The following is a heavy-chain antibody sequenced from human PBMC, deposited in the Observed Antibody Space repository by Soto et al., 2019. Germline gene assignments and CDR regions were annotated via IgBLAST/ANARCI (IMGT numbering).Heavy chain of an antibody. D-gene: IGHD5-18*01. J-gene: IGHJ6*02. CDR3: ARSGYSYGYNYYYYGMDA. CDR2: ISSGSTTI. CDR1: GFTFSSYE. Sequence: LRLSCAASGFTFSSYEMHWVRQAPGKGLEWVSYISSGSTTIHYADSVKGRFTISRDNAKNSLYLQMHSLRAEDTAAYYCARSGYSYGYNYYYYGMDAWGQGTTVTVSS. V-gene: IGHV3-48*03.